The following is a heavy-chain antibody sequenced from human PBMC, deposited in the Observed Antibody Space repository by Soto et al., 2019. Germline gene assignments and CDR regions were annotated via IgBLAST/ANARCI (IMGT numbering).Heavy chain of an antibody. J-gene: IGHJ6*02. CDR1: GASISSGHW. Sequence: QVQLQESGPGLVKSSGTLSLTCAVSGASISSGHWWSWVRQPPGKGLEWIGEIYHGGITNYSPSLESLVTMSVDKSKNQFALTVDSVTAADTAVYYCARGTLWFGAHNYGLDVWGQGTTVTVSS. CDR2: IYHGGIT. V-gene: IGHV4-4*02. D-gene: IGHD3-10*01. CDR3: ARGTLWFGAHNYGLDV.